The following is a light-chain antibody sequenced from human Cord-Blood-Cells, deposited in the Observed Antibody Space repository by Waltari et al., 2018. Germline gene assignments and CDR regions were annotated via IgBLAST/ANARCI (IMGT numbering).Light chain of an antibody. Sequence: DIQMTQSPSSLSASVGDSVTITCRASQSISSYLNWYQQKPGKAPKLRIYAASSLQSGVPSRVSGSGSGTDFTFTISSLQPEDFATYYCQQSYSTPRTFGQGTKVEIK. J-gene: IGKJ1*01. CDR1: QSISSY. CDR3: QQSYSTPRT. V-gene: IGKV1-39*01. CDR2: AAS.